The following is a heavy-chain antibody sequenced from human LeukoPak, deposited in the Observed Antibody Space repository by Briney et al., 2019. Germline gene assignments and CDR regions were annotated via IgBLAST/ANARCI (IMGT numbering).Heavy chain of an antibody. J-gene: IGHJ4*02. Sequence: GGSLRLSCAASGFTFSGFAVYWVRQASGKGLEWVGRIRSKANSYATEYAASVKGRFTIFRDDSKNTAHLQMNSLKAEDTAVYYCAKPTSSLAAAGFDCWGQGTLVTVSS. V-gene: IGHV3-73*01. CDR2: IRSKANSYAT. CDR3: AKPTSSLAAAGFDC. D-gene: IGHD6-13*01. CDR1: GFTFSGFA.